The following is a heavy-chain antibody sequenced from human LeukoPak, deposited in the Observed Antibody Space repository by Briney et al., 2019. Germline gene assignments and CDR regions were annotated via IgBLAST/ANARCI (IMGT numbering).Heavy chain of an antibody. J-gene: IGHJ4*02. D-gene: IGHD1-7*01. V-gene: IGHV3-11*04. CDR2: ISTAGSTI. CDR3: ARGYNWNYPIHY. CDR1: GGSISSSSYY. Sequence: LSLTCTVSGGSISSSSYYWGWIRQAPGKGLEWVSYISTAGSTIYYADSVKGRFTISRDNAKNSLYLQMNSLRAEDTAVCHCARGYNWNYPIHYWGQGTLVTVSS.